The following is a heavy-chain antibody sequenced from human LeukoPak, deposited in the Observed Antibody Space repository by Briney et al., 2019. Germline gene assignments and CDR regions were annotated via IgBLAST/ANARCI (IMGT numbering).Heavy chain of an antibody. J-gene: IGHJ4*02. D-gene: IGHD4-17*01. V-gene: IGHV3-30-3*01. CDR3: AKDPAFYGDPGY. CDR2: ISYDGSNI. CDR1: VFTFSIYA. Sequence: GGSLRLSCAASVFTFSIYAMHWVREAPGKGLECVAVISYDGSNIYYADSVKGRFTISRDNSKNTLYLQMNSLRAEDTAVYYCAKDPAFYGDPGYWGQGTLVTVSS.